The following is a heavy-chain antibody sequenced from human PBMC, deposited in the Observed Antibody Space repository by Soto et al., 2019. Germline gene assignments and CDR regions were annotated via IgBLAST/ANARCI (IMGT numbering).Heavy chain of an antibody. CDR3: VRHRGYDYWGDAFDI. J-gene: IGHJ3*02. Sequence: SETLSLTCTVSGGSIRNYYWSWIRQPPGKGLEWIGYMLYSGSTNYNPSLKSRLTISVDTSKNQFCLKLSSVTAADTAVYYCVRHRGYDYWGDAFDIWGQGTMVTVSS. V-gene: IGHV4-59*08. D-gene: IGHD5-12*01. CDR2: MLYSGST. CDR1: GGSIRNYY.